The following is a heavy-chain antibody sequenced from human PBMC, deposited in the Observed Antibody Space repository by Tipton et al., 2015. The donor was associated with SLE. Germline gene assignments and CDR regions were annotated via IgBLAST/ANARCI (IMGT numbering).Heavy chain of an antibody. Sequence: LRLSCTVSGGSIGSSSYYWGWIRQPPGKGLEWIGSIYYSGSTYYNPSLKSRVTISVDTSKNQFSLKLSSVTAADTAVYYCASQGGYSSSWYRNNWFDPWGQGTLVTVSS. V-gene: IGHV4-39*07. CDR3: ASQGGYSSSWYRNNWFDP. D-gene: IGHD6-13*01. CDR2: IYYSGST. J-gene: IGHJ5*02. CDR1: GGSIGSSSYY.